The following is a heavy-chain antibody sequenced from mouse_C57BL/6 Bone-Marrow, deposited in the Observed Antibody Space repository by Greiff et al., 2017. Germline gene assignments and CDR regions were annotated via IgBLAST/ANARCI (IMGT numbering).Heavy chain of an antibody. CDR3: SRQVTTVLATKYFDV. D-gene: IGHD1-1*01. CDR1: GFTFSSYT. CDR2: ISGGGGNT. J-gene: IGHJ1*03. V-gene: IGHV5-9*01. Sequence: EVQLVASGGGLVKPGGSLKLSCAASGFTFSSYTMSWVRQTPEKRLQWVAAISGGGGNTYSPDSGQGRFTISRDNDKNILYLQMGSLRSEDTALYYCSRQVTTVLATKYFDVWGTETTVTVSS.